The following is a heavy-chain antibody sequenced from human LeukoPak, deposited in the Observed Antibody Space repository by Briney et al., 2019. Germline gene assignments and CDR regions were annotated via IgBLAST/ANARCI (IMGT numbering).Heavy chain of an antibody. Sequence: ASVKVSCKASGYTFTYFYMHWVRQAPGQGLEWMGIINSSGGSTTYAQKFQGRVTMTRDTSTSTVYMELSSPRSDDTAVYYCARTRLVATPYDAFDLWGQGTMVTVSS. D-gene: IGHD2-15*01. CDR3: ARTRLVATPYDAFDL. J-gene: IGHJ3*01. V-gene: IGHV1-46*01. CDR1: GYTFTYFY. CDR2: INSSGGST.